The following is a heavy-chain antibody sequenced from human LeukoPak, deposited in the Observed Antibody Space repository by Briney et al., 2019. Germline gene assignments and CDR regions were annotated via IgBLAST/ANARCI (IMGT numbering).Heavy chain of an antibody. CDR2: INHSGST. D-gene: IGHD6-19*01. J-gene: IGHJ4*02. CDR3: ASGSSGWYKGYFDY. CDR1: GGSFSGYY. V-gene: IGHV4-34*01. Sequence: SETLSLTCAVYGGSFSGYYWSWIRQPPGKGLEWIGEINHSGSTNYNPSLKSRVTISVDTSKNQFSLKLSSVTAADTAVYYCASGSSGWYKGYFDYWGQGTLVTVSS.